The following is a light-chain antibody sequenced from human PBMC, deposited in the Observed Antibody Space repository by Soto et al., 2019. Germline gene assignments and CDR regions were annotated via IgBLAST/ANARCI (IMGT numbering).Light chain of an antibody. CDR2: DAS. CDR1: QSVSSY. J-gene: IGKJ2*01. Sequence: EIVLTQSPATLSLSPGERATLSCRASQSVSSYLAWYQQKPGQAPRLLIYDASNRATVIPARFSGSGSGTDFTLTISSLEPEDFAVYYWQQRSNWPPKMYTFGQGTKLAIK. V-gene: IGKV3-11*01. CDR3: QQRSNWPPKMYT.